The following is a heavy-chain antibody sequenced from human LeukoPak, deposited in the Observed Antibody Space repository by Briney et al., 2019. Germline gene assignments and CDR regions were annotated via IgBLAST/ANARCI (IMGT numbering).Heavy chain of an antibody. CDR1: GFTFSSYA. D-gene: IGHD6-6*01. V-gene: IGHV3-73*01. CDR3: RHMYSTSEGIEY. J-gene: IGHJ4*02. Sequence: GGSLRLSCAASGFTFSSYAMSWVRQASGKGLEWDGRIGSKTHIYATEYAASVKGRFTFTRDDSNNTAYLQMDSLKIEDTAFYYCRHMYSTSEGIEYWGQGTLVTVSS. CDR2: IGSKTHIYAT.